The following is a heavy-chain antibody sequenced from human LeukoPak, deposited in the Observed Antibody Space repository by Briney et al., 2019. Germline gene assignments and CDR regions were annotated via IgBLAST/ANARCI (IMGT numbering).Heavy chain of an antibody. CDR2: IYYSGST. V-gene: IGHV4-39*01. CDR3: ASRIAVAGPAFDY. J-gene: IGHJ4*02. D-gene: IGHD6-19*01. CDR1: GGPISSSSYY. Sequence: PSETLSLTCTVSGGPISSSSYYWGWIRQPPGKGLEWIGSIYYSGSTYYNPSLKSRVTISVDTSKNQFSLKLSSVTAADTAVYYCASRIAVAGPAFDYWGQGTLVTVSS.